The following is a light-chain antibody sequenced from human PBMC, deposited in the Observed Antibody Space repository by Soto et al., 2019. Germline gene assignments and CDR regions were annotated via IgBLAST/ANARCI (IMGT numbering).Light chain of an antibody. J-gene: IGLJ3*02. V-gene: IGLV2-8*01. Sequence: QSALTQPPSASGSPGQPVSISCTGTSSDVGGYNRVSWYQHHPGKAPKLIIYEVFKRPSGVPDHFSGSKSGNTASLTVSGLQAEDEADYYCNSYAGNSWVFGGGTKVTVL. CDR1: SSDVGGYNR. CDR2: EVF. CDR3: NSYAGNSWV.